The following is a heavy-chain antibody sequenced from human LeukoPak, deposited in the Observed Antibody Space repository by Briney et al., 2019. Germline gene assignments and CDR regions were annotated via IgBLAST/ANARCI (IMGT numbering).Heavy chain of an antibody. Sequence: PGGSLRLSRAASGFTFSSYSMNWVRQAPGKGLEWVSYISSSSSTIYYADSVKGRFTISRDNAKNSLYLQMNSLRAEDTAVYYCARALTPALYGDYVSPSPYWGQGTLVTVSS. CDR2: ISSSSSTI. D-gene: IGHD4-17*01. CDR3: ARALTPALYGDYVSPSPY. V-gene: IGHV3-48*04. J-gene: IGHJ4*02. CDR1: GFTFSSYS.